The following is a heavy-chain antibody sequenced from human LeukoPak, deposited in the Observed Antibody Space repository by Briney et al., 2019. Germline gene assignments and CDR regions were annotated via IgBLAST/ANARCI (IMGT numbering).Heavy chain of an antibody. V-gene: IGHV3-48*01. CDR3: ARDLTGTSSPSLEYYFDY. CDR1: GFTFSSYE. D-gene: IGHD1-14*01. J-gene: IGHJ4*02. CDR2: ISSSSSTI. Sequence: PGGSLRLSCAASGFTFSSYEMNWVRQAPGKGLEWVSYISSSSSTIYYADSVKGRFTISRDNAKNSLYLQMNSLRAEDTAVYYCARDLTGTSSPSLEYYFDYWGQGTLVTVSS.